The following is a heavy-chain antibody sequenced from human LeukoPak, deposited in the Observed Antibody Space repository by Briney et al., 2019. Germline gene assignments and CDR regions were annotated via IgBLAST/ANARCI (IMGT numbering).Heavy chain of an antibody. D-gene: IGHD6-13*01. J-gene: IGHJ5*02. CDR1: GNSISSGDNY. CDR2: IYYSGST. Sequence: SETLSLTCTVSGNSISSGDNYWSWIRQPPGTGLEWIGYIYYSGSTNYNPSLKSRVTISVDTSKNQFSLKLSSVTAADTAVYYCAREVLYSSSHNWFDPWGQGTLVTVSS. V-gene: IGHV4-61*08. CDR3: AREVLYSSSHNWFDP.